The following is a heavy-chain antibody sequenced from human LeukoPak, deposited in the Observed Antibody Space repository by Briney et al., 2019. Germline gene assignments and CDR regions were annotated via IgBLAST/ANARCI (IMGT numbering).Heavy chain of an antibody. J-gene: IGHJ3*02. Sequence: SETLSLTCTVSGGSISIYYWSWIRQPPGKGLEWIGYIYDSGSTNYNPSLKSRVTISVDTSKNQFSLKLSSVTAADTAVYYCARHKYSSGWPPEGAFDIWGQGTMVTVSS. D-gene: IGHD6-19*01. CDR3: ARHKYSSGWPPEGAFDI. CDR2: IYDSGST. CDR1: GGSISIYY. V-gene: IGHV4-59*01.